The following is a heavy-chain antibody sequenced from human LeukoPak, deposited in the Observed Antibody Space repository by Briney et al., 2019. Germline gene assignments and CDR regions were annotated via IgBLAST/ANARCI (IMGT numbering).Heavy chain of an antibody. CDR2: IWYDGSNK. CDR3: ARDRLEAVTDDDYFDY. CDR1: GFTFSNHG. D-gene: IGHD2-21*02. J-gene: IGHJ4*02. V-gene: IGHV3-33*01. Sequence: GGSLRLSCAASGFTFSNHGMHWVRQAPGKGPEWVALIWYDGSNKYYGDSVKGRFTISRDDSKNTVYLQMNSLRAEDTGVYYCARDRLEAVTDDDYFDYWGQGTLVTVSS.